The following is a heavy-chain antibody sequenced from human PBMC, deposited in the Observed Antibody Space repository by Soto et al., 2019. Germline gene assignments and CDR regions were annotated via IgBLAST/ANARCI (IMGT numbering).Heavy chain of an antibody. Sequence: GVSLRLPCAPSGFTLSSYALSWVRQAPGKGLEWVSAISGSGGSTYYADSVKGRFTISRDNSKNTLYLQTNSLTADDTAVYYSAESYYYQSTWFDPWSHGTVVTVGS. D-gene: IGHD3-22*01. CDR2: ISGSGGST. J-gene: IGHJ5*02. CDR3: AESYYYQSTWFDP. V-gene: IGHV3-23*01. CDR1: GFTLSSYA.